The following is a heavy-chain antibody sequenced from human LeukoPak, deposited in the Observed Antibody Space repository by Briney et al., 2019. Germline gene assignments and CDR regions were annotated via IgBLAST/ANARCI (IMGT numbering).Heavy chain of an antibody. D-gene: IGHD2-2*01. CDR2: ISGSGGST. CDR3: AKVNGYCSSTSCQGAFDI. CDR1: GFTFSSYA. V-gene: IGHV3-23*01. Sequence: GGSLRLSCAASGFTFSSYAMSWVRQAPGKGLEWVSAISGSGGSTYYADSVKGRFTISRDNAKNSLYLQMNSLRAEDTALYYCAKVNGYCSSTSCQGAFDIWGQGTMVTVSS. J-gene: IGHJ3*02.